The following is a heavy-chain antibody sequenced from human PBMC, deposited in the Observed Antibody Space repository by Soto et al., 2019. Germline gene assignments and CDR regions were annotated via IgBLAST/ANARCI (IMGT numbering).Heavy chain of an antibody. Sequence: EVQLVESGGGLVKPGGSLRLSCAASGFTFSSYSMNWVRQAPGKGLAWVSSISSSSSYIYYADSVKGRFTISRDNAKYSLYLQMNSLRAEDTAVYYCARVRGSRSSSGRYYFDYWGQGTLVTVSS. CDR3: ARVRGSRSSSGRYYFDY. V-gene: IGHV3-21*01. CDR1: GFTFSSYS. J-gene: IGHJ4*02. CDR2: ISSSSSYI. D-gene: IGHD6-6*01.